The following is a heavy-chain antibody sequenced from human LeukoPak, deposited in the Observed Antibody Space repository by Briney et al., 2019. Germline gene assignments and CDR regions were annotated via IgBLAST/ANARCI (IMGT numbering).Heavy chain of an antibody. J-gene: IGHJ4*02. Sequence: GGSLRLSCIASGFSFASYAMHWVRQAPGKGLEWVAVISYDGSNKYYADSVKGRFTISRDNSKNTLYLQMNSLRAEDTAVYYCARARQVTQGGFVFDYWGQGTLVTVSS. CDR3: ARARQVTQGGFVFDY. CDR1: GFSFASYA. V-gene: IGHV3-30-3*01. CDR2: ISYDGSNK. D-gene: IGHD3-16*01.